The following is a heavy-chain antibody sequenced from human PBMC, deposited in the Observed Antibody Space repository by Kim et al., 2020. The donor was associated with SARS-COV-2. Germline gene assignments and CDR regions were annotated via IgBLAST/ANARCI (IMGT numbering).Heavy chain of an antibody. CDR3: ARGDITMVRGVITTIFDY. D-gene: IGHD3-10*01. V-gene: IGHV4-4*06. Sequence: KSRVTMSVDTSKNQFSLKPSSVTAADTAVYYCARGDITMVRGVITTIFDYWGQGTLVTVSS. J-gene: IGHJ4*02.